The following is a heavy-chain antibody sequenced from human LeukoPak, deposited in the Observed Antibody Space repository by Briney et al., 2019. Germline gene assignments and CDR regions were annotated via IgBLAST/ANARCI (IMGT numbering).Heavy chain of an antibody. Sequence: SETLSLTCAVSGGSISSGGYSWSWIRQPPGKGLEWIGYIYYSGSTNYNPSLKSRVTISVDTSKNQFSLKLSSVTAADTAVYYCARVNYYDSSGYYSNYYFDYWGQGTLVTVSS. CDR3: ARVNYYDSSGYYSNYYFDY. V-gene: IGHV4-61*08. J-gene: IGHJ4*02. D-gene: IGHD3-22*01. CDR1: GGSISSGGYS. CDR2: IYYSGST.